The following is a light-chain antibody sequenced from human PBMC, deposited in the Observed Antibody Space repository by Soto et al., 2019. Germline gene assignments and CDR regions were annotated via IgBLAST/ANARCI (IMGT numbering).Light chain of an antibody. J-gene: IGKJ4*01. CDR3: LQRNSYPLT. CDR2: GAS. CDR1: QGIRDD. V-gene: IGKV1-17*01. Sequence: DIQMTQSPSSLSASAGDRVTITCRASQGIRDDLDWYQEKPGKAPKRLIYGASSLQSGVPSRFSGSGSGTEFTLTISSLQPEDFATYYCLQRNSYPLTFGGGTKVEIK.